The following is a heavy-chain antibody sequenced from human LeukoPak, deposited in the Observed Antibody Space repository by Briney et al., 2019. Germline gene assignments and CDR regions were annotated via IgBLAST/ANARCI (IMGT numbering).Heavy chain of an antibody. J-gene: IGHJ4*02. V-gene: IGHV1-18*01. CDR1: GYTFTSYG. D-gene: IGHD3-10*01. Sequence: GASVKVSCKASGYTFTSYGISWVRQAPGQGLEWMGWISAYNGNTNYAQKLQGRVTMTTDTSTSTAYMELRSLRSDDTAVCYCARIGFITMVRGVILGSEEWYFDYWGQGTLVTVSS. CDR2: ISAYNGNT. CDR3: ARIGFITMVRGVILGSEEWYFDY.